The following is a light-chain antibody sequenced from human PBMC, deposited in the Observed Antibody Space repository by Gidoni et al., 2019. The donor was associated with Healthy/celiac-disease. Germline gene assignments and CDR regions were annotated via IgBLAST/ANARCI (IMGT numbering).Light chain of an antibody. J-gene: IGKJ1*01. Sequence: EIVFTQSPATLSLSPGERATLSCRASQSVSNYLAWYQQKPGQAPRLLIYDASNRATGIPARFSGSGSGTDFTLTISSLEPEDFVVYYCQQRSNWPPWTFGQGTKVEIK. CDR3: QQRSNWPPWT. CDR2: DAS. V-gene: IGKV3-11*01. CDR1: QSVSNY.